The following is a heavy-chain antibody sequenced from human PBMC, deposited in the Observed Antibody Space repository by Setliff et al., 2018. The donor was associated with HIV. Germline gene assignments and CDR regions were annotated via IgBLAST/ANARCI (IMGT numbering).Heavy chain of an antibody. D-gene: IGHD2-2*01. CDR2: IYNSVTT. V-gene: IGHV4-59*01. CDR3: ARGGTSSNWFGP. CDR1: GVSISNYY. Sequence: PSETLSLTCTVSGVSISNYYWSWIRQPPGKGLEWIGFIYNSVTTNYNPSLKSRATISLDTSKNQFSLKLTSVTAADTAVYYCARGGTSSNWFGPWGQGTLVTVSS. J-gene: IGHJ5*02.